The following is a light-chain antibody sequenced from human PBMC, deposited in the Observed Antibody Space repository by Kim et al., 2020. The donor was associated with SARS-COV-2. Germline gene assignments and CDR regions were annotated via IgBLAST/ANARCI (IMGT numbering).Light chain of an antibody. J-gene: IGKJ2*01. CDR2: GAS. Sequence: EIVMTQSPATLSVSPGERATLSCRASQNVNYNLAWYQQKLGQPPRLLIYGASTRATAIPARFSGSGSETEFTLTITSLQSEDFAVYYCQQYSNWPRTCGQGTKLEI. CDR1: QNVNYN. CDR3: QQYSNWPRT. V-gene: IGKV3-15*01.